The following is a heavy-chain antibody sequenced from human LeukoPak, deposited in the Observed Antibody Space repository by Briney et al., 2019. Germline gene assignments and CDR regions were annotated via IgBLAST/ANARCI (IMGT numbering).Heavy chain of an antibody. V-gene: IGHV3-33*01. CDR3: ARDVLRFLEWLPPYYYCGMDV. CDR2: IWYDGSNK. Sequence: GGSLRLSCAASGFTFSSYGMHWVRQAPGKGLEWVAVIWYDGSNKYYADSVKGRFTISRDNSKNTLYLQMNSLRAEDTAVYYCARDVLRFLEWLPPYYYCGMDVWGQGTTVTVSS. D-gene: IGHD3-3*01. CDR1: GFTFSSYG. J-gene: IGHJ6*02.